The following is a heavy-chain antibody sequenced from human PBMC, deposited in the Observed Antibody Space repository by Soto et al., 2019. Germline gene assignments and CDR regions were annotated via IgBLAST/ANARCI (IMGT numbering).Heavy chain of an antibody. CDR1: GYNFASYT. Sequence: VQVVQSGAEVKKPGASVKVSCQASGYNFASYTISWVRQAPGQGLEWMGWISAYNGERNYAPKFQGRVTMTTDRSTSTAYMELRSLTSDDTAVYYCARGGDCSSTSCYTTNYYDGMDVWGQGTTVTVS. J-gene: IGHJ6*02. CDR3: ARGGDCSSTSCYTTNYYDGMDV. V-gene: IGHV1-18*01. CDR2: ISAYNGER. D-gene: IGHD2-2*02.